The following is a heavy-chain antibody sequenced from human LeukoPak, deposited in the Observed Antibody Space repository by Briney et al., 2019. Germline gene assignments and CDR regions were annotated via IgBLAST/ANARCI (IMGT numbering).Heavy chain of an antibody. Sequence: GGSLRLSCAASGFTVSSNYMSWVRQAPGKGLEWVSVTYTGGNSYYADSVKGLFIISRDISKNTLYLQMNSLRAEDSALYYCARGGRGSAAVVAPRSFDIWGQGTMVTVSS. CDR1: GFTVSSNY. V-gene: IGHV3-53*01. D-gene: IGHD3-22*01. CDR3: ARGGRGSAAVVAPRSFDI. CDR2: TYTGGNS. J-gene: IGHJ3*02.